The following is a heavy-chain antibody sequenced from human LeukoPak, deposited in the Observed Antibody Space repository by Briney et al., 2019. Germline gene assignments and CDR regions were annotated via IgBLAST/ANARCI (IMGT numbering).Heavy chain of an antibody. CDR1: GGTFSSDA. J-gene: IGHJ6*03. CDR3: ASAGYCSGGSCYYYYMDV. CDR2: IIPIFGTA. V-gene: IGHV1-69*01. Sequence: GSSVKVSCKASGGTFSSDAISWVRQAPGQGLGWMGGIIPIFGTANYAQKFQGRATITADESTSTAYMELSSLRSEDTAVYYCASAGYCSGGSCYYYYMDVWGKGTTVTVSS. D-gene: IGHD2-15*01.